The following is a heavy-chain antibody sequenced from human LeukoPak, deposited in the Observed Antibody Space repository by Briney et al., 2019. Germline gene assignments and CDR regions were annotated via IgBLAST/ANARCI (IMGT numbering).Heavy chain of an antibody. CDR2: IYYSGST. J-gene: IGHJ4*02. CDR3: ARGIVLRYLDWLSGFDY. D-gene: IGHD3-9*01. Sequence: SETLSLTCTVSGGSISSYYWSWIRQPPGKGLEWIGYIYYSGSTNYNPSLKSRVTISVDTSKNQFSLKLSSVTAADTAVYYCARGIVLRYLDWLSGFDYWGQGTLVTVSS. V-gene: IGHV4-59*01. CDR1: GGSISSYY.